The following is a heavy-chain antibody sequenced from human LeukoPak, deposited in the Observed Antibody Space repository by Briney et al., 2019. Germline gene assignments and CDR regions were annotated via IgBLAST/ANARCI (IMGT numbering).Heavy chain of an antibody. J-gene: IGHJ6*03. CDR3: ARVGLSPYDILTGCPHYYYYYYMDV. Sequence: ASVRVSCTASGYTFTSYDINWVRQATGQGLEWMGWMNPNSGNTGYAQKFQGRVTMTRNTSISTAYMELSSLRSEDTAVYYCARVGLSPYDILTGCPHYYYYYYMDVWGKGTTVTVSS. CDR2: MNPNSGNT. D-gene: IGHD3-9*01. V-gene: IGHV1-8*01. CDR1: GYTFTSYD.